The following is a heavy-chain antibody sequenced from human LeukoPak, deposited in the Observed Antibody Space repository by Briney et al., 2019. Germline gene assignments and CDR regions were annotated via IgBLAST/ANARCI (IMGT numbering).Heavy chain of an antibody. Sequence: GGSLRLSCAASGFTFNTYTMNWVRQAPGKGLEWVSAISGSGGSTYYADSVKGRFTISRDNSKNTLYLQMNSLRAEDTAVYYCAKSAAYYYGSGTGYYFDYWGQGTLVTVSS. CDR1: GFTFNTYT. V-gene: IGHV3-23*01. CDR2: ISGSGGST. J-gene: IGHJ4*02. D-gene: IGHD3-10*01. CDR3: AKSAAYYYGSGTGYYFDY.